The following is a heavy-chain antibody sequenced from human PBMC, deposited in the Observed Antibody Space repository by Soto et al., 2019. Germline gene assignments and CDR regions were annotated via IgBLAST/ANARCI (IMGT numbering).Heavy chain of an antibody. J-gene: IGHJ3*02. D-gene: IGHD3-22*01. Sequence: PGGSLRLSCAASGFTFSSYAMHWVRQAPGKGLEWVAVISYDGSNKYYADSVKGRFTISRDNSKNTLYLQMNSLRAEDTAVYYCAREWGMIVARATGAFDIWAKGQWSPSPQ. CDR3: AREWGMIVARATGAFDI. V-gene: IGHV3-30-3*01. CDR1: GFTFSSYA. CDR2: ISYDGSNK.